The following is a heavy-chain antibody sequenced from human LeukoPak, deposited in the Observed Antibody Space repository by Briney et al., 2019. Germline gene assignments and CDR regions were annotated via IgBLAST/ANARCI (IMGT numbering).Heavy chain of an antibody. J-gene: IGHJ6*03. V-gene: IGHV4-4*07. Sequence: SETLSLTCTVSGGSISSYYWSWIRQPAGKGLEWIGRIFTSGSTNYNPSLTSRVTMSVDTSKNQFSLKLSSVTAADTAVYYCARGQPQRFGELGYYYMDVWGKGTTVTVSS. CDR2: IFTSGST. CDR1: GGSISSYY. CDR3: ARGQPQRFGELGYYYMDV. D-gene: IGHD3-10*01.